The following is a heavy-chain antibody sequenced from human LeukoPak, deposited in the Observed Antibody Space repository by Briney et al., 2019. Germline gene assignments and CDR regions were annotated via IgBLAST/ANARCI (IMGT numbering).Heavy chain of an antibody. J-gene: IGHJ4*02. CDR3: AKESGDDSSGYYEVFDY. Sequence: PGGSLRLSCTASGFTFTSYAMSWVRQAPGKGLEWVSVISGTGGSTNHADSVKGRFTISRVNSKNTLYLQMNSLRAEDTAVYYCAKESGDDSSGYYEVFDYWGQGTLVTVSS. V-gene: IGHV3-23*01. CDR1: GFTFTSYA. D-gene: IGHD3-22*01. CDR2: ISGTGGST.